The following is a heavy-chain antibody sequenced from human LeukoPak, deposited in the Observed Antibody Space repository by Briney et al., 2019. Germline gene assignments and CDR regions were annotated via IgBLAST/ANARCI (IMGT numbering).Heavy chain of an antibody. CDR3: ARRFRTGGDLHHDAYDV. CDR2: VYYLGNP. J-gene: IGHJ3*01. V-gene: IGHV4-59*12. CDR1: GGSISDYF. Sequence: PSETLSLTRSVSGGSISDYFWGWIRQPPGKGLEWIGHVYYLGNPTCSPSLKSRVSILVDTSKNQFSLELSSVTAADTAVYYCARRFRTGGDLHHDAYDVWGQGTVVTVSS. D-gene: IGHD3-16*01.